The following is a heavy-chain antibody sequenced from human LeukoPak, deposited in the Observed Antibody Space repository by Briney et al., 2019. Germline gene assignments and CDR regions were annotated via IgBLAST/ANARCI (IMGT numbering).Heavy chain of an antibody. CDR3: AKDMVGDYPQYGMDV. CDR1: GFTFSSYS. V-gene: IGHV3-21*04. Sequence: PGGSLRLSCAASGFTFSSYSMNWVRQAPGKGLEWVSSISSSSSYIYYADSVKGRFTISRDNAKNSLYLQMNSLRAEDTALYYCAKDMVGDYPQYGMDVWGQGTTVTVSS. J-gene: IGHJ6*02. CDR2: ISSSSSYI. D-gene: IGHD4-17*01.